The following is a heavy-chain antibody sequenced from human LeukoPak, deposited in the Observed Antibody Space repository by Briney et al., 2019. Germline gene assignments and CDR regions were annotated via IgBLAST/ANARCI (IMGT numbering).Heavy chain of an antibody. CDR2: INPNGGGT. J-gene: IGHJ4*02. CDR3: TLTYYDFWSGYRTDLDY. Sequence: ASVTVSFMASGYTFTYYYMHWVRPAPGQGLAWMGWINPNGGGTNYAQKFQRRSTISRDTSISTAYRELSRLRSDDTAVYYCTLTYYDFWSGYRTDLDYWGQGTLVTVSS. V-gene: IGHV1-2*02. CDR1: GYTFTYYY. D-gene: IGHD3-3*01.